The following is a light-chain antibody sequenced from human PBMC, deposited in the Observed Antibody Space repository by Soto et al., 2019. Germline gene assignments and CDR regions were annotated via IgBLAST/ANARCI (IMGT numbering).Light chain of an antibody. CDR2: RNN. J-gene: IGLJ2*01. CDR3: AARDDSLSSVV. Sequence: QSVLTQPPSASGTPGQRVTISCSGSGSNIGSNYVYWYQQLPGTAPKLLIYRNNQRPSGVPDRFSGSKSGTSASLAISGLRSEDEADYYCAARDDSLSSVVFGGSTQLTVL. V-gene: IGLV1-47*01. CDR1: GSNIGSNY.